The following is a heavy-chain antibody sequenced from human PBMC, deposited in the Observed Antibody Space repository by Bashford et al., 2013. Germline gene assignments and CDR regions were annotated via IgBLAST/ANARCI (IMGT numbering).Heavy chain of an antibody. J-gene: IGHJ4*02. Sequence: SSETLSLTCTVSVGSISSYYWSWIRQPPGKGLEWIGYIYYSGSTNYNPSLKSRVTISVDTSKNQFSLKLSSVTAADTAVYYCAREGGDGYNYIDYWGQGTLVTVSS. D-gene: IGHD5-24*01. CDR1: VGSISSYY. CDR3: AREGGDGYNYIDY. CDR2: IYYSGST. V-gene: IGHV4-59*01.